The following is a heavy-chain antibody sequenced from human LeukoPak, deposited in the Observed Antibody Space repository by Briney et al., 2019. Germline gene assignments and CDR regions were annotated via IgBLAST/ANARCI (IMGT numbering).Heavy chain of an antibody. CDR1: GGSISSYC. V-gene: IGHV4-4*07. J-gene: IGHJ5*02. D-gene: IGHD3-22*01. CDR3: ARDLGYYDSSGYYP. Sequence: PSETLSLTCTVSGGSISSYCWSWIRQPAGKGLEWIGRIYTSGSTNYNPSLKSRVTMSVDTSKNQFSLKLSSVTAADTAVYYCARDLGYYDSSGYYPWGQGTLVTVSS. CDR2: IYTSGST.